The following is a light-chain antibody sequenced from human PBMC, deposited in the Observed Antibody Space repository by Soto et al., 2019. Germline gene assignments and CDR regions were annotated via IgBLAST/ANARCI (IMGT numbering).Light chain of an antibody. J-gene: IGKJ1*01. CDR2: SAS. CDR1: QDIRTD. Sequence: AIQMTQSPSSLSASVGDRVTITCRASQDIRTDLGWYQQKPGKAPKLLIYSASSLQSGVPSRFTGTASGTDFTLTISSLQPEDFAIYYCQHQSNWPTFGQGTKVDIK. V-gene: IGKV1-6*01. CDR3: QHQSNWPT.